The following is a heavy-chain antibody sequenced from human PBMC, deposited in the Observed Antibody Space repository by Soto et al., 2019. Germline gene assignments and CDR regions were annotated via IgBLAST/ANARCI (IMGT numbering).Heavy chain of an antibody. J-gene: IGHJ5*02. CDR3: ARERTEYSSSSPHNWFDP. CDR1: GGSISSGGYY. D-gene: IGHD6-6*01. CDR2: IYYSGST. Sequence: TLSLTCTVSGGSISSGGYYWSWIRQHPGKGLEWIGYIYYSGSTYYNPSLKSRVTISVDTSKNQFSLKLSSVTAADTAVYYFARERTEYSSSSPHNWFDPWGQGTLVTVSS. V-gene: IGHV4-31*03.